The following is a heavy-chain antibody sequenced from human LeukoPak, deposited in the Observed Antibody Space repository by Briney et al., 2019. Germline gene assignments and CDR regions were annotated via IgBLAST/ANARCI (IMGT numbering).Heavy chain of an antibody. J-gene: IGHJ1*01. CDR1: GYTFTSYY. D-gene: IGHD6-13*01. Sequence: ASVKVSCKASGYTFTSYYMHWVRQAPGQGLEWMGIINPSGGSTSYAQKFQGRVTMIRDTPTSTVYMELSSLRSEDTAVYYCLYSSSPLGYFQHWGQGTLVTVSS. V-gene: IGHV1-46*01. CDR2: INPSGGST. CDR3: LYSSSPLGYFQH.